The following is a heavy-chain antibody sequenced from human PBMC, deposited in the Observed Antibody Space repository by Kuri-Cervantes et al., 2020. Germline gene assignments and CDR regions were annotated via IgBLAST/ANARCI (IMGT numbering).Heavy chain of an antibody. CDR2: IYYSGST. Sequence: SETLSLTCAVYGGSFSGYYWSWIRQPPGKGLEWIGSIYYSGSTYYNPSLKSRVTISVDTSKNQFSLKLSSVTAADTAVYYCATTFAGVVVVVAAGFDPWGQGTLVTVSS. CDR3: ATTFAGVVVVVAAGFDP. V-gene: IGHV4-34*01. J-gene: IGHJ5*02. D-gene: IGHD2-15*01. CDR1: GGSFSGYY.